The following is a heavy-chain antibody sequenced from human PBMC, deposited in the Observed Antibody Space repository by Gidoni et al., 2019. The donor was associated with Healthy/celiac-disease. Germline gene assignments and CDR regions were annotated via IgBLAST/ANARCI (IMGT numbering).Heavy chain of an antibody. CDR1: GLTFVDFA. D-gene: IGHD5-18*01. V-gene: IGHV3-9*01. CDR3: ARADGGYSYGDGFDI. Sequence: EVQLVESGGGLVQPGRSLRLSCAASGLTFVDFAMHWVRQVQGKGLEWVSGITRNSGSKGYADSVKGRFTISRDNAKNSLYLQMNSLRAEDTALYYGARADGGYSYGDGFDIWGQGTMVTVSS. J-gene: IGHJ3*02. CDR2: ITRNSGSK.